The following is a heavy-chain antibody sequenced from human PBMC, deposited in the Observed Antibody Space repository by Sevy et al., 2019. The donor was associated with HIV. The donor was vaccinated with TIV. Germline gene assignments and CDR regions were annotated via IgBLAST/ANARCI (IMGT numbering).Heavy chain of an antibody. CDR1: GFTFSKYW. CDR3: ARDDGNYYFHY. D-gene: IGHD1-7*01. CDR2: IKQEAGQK. J-gene: IGHJ4*02. Sequence: GESLKISCAASGFTFSKYWMGWVRQAPGKGLEWVANIKQEAGQKYYVDSVKGRFTISRDNAKNSLYLQMNSLRAEDTAVYFCARDDGNYYFHYWGQGTLVTVSS. V-gene: IGHV3-7*01.